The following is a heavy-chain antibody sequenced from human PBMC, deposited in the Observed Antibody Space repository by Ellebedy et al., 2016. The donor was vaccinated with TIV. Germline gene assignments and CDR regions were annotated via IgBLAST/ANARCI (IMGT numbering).Heavy chain of an antibody. V-gene: IGHV5-51*01. D-gene: IGHD3-10*01. J-gene: IGHJ4*02. CDR2: IYPGDSDT. Sequence: GESLKISCKGSGYSFTNYWIGWVRQMPGKGLDWMWIIYPGDSDTRYSTSFQGQVTISADKSISTAYLQWSSLKASDTAMYYCANAKYYGSGTYAHYLDYWGQGTLVTVSS. CDR1: GYSFTNYW. CDR3: ANAKYYGSGTYAHYLDY.